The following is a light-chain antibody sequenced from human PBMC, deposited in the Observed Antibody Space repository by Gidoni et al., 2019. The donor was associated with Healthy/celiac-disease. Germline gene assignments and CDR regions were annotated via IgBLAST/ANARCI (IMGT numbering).Light chain of an antibody. CDR2: AAS. V-gene: IGKV1-39*01. J-gene: IGKJ1*01. CDR3: QQSYSTRWT. CDR1: QSISSY. Sequence: DIQMTQSPSSLSASVGDRVTITCRASQSISSYLNWYQQKPGNAPKLLIYAASSLQSGVPSRFSGSGSGTDFTLTISSLQPEDFATYYCQQSYSTRWTFGQXTKVEIK.